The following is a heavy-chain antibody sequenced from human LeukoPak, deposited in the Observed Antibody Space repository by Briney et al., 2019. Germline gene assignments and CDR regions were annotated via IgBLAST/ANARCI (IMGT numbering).Heavy chain of an antibody. Sequence: GGSLRLSCAASGFPFSNYWMHWVRQAPGKGLVWVSRVNSDGSTTNYADSVKGRFTISRDNAESTLYMRMNSLRPEDTAVYYCARGYYSSSRFDSWGQGTLVTVSS. CDR2: VNSDGSTT. J-gene: IGHJ4*02. V-gene: IGHV3-74*01. CDR1: GFPFSNYW. D-gene: IGHD6-13*01. CDR3: ARGYYSSSRFDS.